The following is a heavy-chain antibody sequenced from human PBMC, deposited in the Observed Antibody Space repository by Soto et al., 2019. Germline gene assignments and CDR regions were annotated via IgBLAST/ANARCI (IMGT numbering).Heavy chain of an antibody. Sequence: QVQLVESGGGVVQPGRSLRLSCAASGFTFSSYAMHWVRQAPGKGPEWVAVISYDGSNKYYADSVKGRFTISRDNSKNTLYLQMNSLRAEDTAVYYCAREAQYYYDSSGLLTGRSNAFDIWGQGTMVTVSS. CDR1: GFTFSSYA. J-gene: IGHJ3*02. CDR2: ISYDGSNK. V-gene: IGHV3-30-3*01. D-gene: IGHD3-22*01. CDR3: AREAQYYYDSSGLLTGRSNAFDI.